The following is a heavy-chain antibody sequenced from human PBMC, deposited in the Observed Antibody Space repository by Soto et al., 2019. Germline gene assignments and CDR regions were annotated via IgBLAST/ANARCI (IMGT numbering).Heavy chain of an antibody. D-gene: IGHD3-22*01. J-gene: IGHJ4*02. V-gene: IGHV5-51*01. CDR1: GYHFTNYW. CDR3: ARPIGALSTTDFTY. Sequence: RGESLKSSYKGCGYHFTNYWIGWVRQMHGKGLEWMGFIYPSDSDTRYSPSFQGQVTISADKSISTAYLQWSSLKASDTAMYYCARPIGALSTTDFTYWGQGTLVTVSS. CDR2: IYPSDSDT.